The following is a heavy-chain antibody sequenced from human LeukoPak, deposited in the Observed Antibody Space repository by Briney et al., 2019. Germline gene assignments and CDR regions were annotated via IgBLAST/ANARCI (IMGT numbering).Heavy chain of an antibody. CDR2: IYSGGST. J-gene: IGHJ4*02. CDR3: ARTRGQQLVPGYFDY. Sequence: GGSLRLSCAASGFTFDDYAMHWVRQAPGKGLEWVSVIYSGGSTYYADSVKGRFTISRDNSKNTLYLQMNSLRAEDTAVYYCARTRGQQLVPGYFDYWGQGTLVTVSS. V-gene: IGHV3-53*01. CDR1: GFTFDDYA. D-gene: IGHD6-13*01.